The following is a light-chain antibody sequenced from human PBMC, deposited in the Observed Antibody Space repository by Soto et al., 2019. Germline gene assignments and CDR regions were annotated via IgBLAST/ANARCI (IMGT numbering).Light chain of an antibody. CDR3: SSYTSSSTRV. CDR2: EVS. J-gene: IGLJ3*02. Sequence: QSALTQPASVSGSPGQSITIXXTGTSSDVGGYNYVSWYQQHPGKAPKLMIYEVSNRPSGVSNRFSGSKSGNTASLTISGLQAEDEADYYCSSYTSSSTRVFGGGTKLTVL. CDR1: SSDVGGYNY. V-gene: IGLV2-14*01.